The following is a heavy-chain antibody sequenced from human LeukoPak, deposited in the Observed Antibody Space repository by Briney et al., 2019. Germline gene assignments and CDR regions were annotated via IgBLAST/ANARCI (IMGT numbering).Heavy chain of an antibody. Sequence: GGSLRLSCAASGFTFSSYAMSWVRQAPGKGLEWVSAISGSGGSTYYADSVKGRFTISRDNSKNTLYLQMNSLKIEDTAVYYCTTLSVVVVAANPGGFWGQGTLVTVSS. CDR2: ISGSGGST. CDR1: GFTFSSYA. CDR3: TTLSVVVVAANPGGF. V-gene: IGHV3-23*01. D-gene: IGHD2-15*01. J-gene: IGHJ4*02.